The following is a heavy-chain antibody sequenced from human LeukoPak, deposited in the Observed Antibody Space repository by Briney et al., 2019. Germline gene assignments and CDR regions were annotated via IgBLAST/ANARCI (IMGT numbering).Heavy chain of an antibody. CDR2: IYSGGST. D-gene: IGHD2-15*01. CDR3: ARDRHCSGGSCSGL. CDR1: GLAVSNNY. V-gene: IGHV3-53*01. Sequence: GGSLRLSCAASGLAVSNNYMKWVRQAPGKGLEWVSLIYSGGSTYYADSVKGRFTISRDTPKNTVYLQMNSLRAEDTAVYYCARDRHCSGGSCSGLWGQGTLVTVSS. J-gene: IGHJ4*02.